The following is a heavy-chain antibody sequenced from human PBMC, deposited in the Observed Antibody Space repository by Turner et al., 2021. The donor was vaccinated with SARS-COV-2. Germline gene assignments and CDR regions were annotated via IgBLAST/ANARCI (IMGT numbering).Heavy chain of an antibody. CDR1: GFTVSSNY. V-gene: IGHV3-53*02. J-gene: IGHJ6*02. CDR3: ARDDPLGGMDV. CDR2: IYGGGST. Sequence: EVQLVETGGGLIQPGGSLRPSCAASGFTVSSNYMSWVRQAPGKGLEWVSLIYGGGSTYYADSVKGRFTISRDNSKNTLYLQMNSLRAEDTAVYYCARDDPLGGMDVWGQGTTVTVSS.